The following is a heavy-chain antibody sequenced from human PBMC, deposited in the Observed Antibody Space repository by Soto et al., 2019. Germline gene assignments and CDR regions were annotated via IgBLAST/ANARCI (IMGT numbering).Heavy chain of an antibody. CDR3: ATDRYDFWSGYYGY. CDR2: FDPEDGET. CDR1: GGTFSSYA. D-gene: IGHD3-3*01. J-gene: IGHJ4*02. Sequence: GASVKVSCKASGGTFSSYAISWVRQAPGKGLEWMGGFDPEDGETIYAQKFQGRVTMTEDTSTDTAYMELSSLRSEDTAVYYCATDRYDFWSGYYGYWGQGTLVTVPQ. V-gene: IGHV1-24*01.